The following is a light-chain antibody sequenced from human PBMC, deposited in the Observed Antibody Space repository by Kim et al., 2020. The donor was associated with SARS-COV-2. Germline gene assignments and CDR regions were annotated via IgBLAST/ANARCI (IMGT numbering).Light chain of an antibody. V-gene: IGLV3-19*01. Sequence: SSELTQDPAVSVALGQTVRITCQGDSLRSYYATWYQQKPGQAPILVIYGKNNRPSGIPDRFSGSSSGNTASLTITGTQAGEEADYYCNSRDSNDNVVFGGGTKLT. CDR2: GKN. J-gene: IGLJ2*01. CDR1: SLRSYY. CDR3: NSRDSNDNVV.